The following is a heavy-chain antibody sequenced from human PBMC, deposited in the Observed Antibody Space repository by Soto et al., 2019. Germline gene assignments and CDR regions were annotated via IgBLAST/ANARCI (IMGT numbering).Heavy chain of an antibody. V-gene: IGHV2-70*01. Sequence: ESCPTLVNPTQTLTLTCTFSGFSLSTSGMCVSWIRQPPGKALEWLALIDWDDDKYYSTSLKTRLTISKDTSKNQVVLTMTNMDPVDTATYYCARIKPYYYDSSGYYYPIFDYWGQGTLVTVSS. CDR1: GFSLSTSGMC. D-gene: IGHD3-22*01. CDR3: ARIKPYYYDSSGYYYPIFDY. CDR2: IDWDDDK. J-gene: IGHJ4*02.